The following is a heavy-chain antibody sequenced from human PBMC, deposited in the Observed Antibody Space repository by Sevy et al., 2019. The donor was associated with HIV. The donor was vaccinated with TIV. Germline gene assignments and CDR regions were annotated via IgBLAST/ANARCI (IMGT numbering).Heavy chain of an antibody. D-gene: IGHD3-3*01. J-gene: IGHJ5*02. CDR1: GFTFSSYA. Sequence: GGSLRLSCAASGFTFSSYAMSWVRQAPGKGLEWVSAISGSGGSTYYADSVKGRFTISRDNSKNTLYLQMNSLRAEDTAVYYCAKDSPLRFLEWLETNWFDPWGQGTLVTVSS. CDR2: ISGSGGST. CDR3: AKDSPLRFLEWLETNWFDP. V-gene: IGHV3-23*01.